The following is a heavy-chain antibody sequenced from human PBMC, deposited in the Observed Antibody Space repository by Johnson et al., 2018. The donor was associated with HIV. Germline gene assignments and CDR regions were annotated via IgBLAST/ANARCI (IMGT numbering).Heavy chain of an antibody. D-gene: IGHD2-15*01. CDR2: IWYDGSST. CDR3: AGGRIGAFDI. J-gene: IGHJ3*02. Sequence: QLQLVESGGGLVQPGGSLRLSCAASGFNFSKFGMHWVRQAPGKGLQWVAVIWYDGSSTYFADSVKGRFTISRDNSKNTLYLQMNSMRAEDTALYYCAGGRIGAFDIWGQGTMVTVSS. V-gene: IGHV3-33*01. CDR1: GFNFSKFG.